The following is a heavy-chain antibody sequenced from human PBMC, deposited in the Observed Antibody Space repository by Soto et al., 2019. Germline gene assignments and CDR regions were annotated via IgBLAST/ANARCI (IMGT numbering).Heavy chain of an antibody. D-gene: IGHD3-3*01. Sequence: SETLSLTCTVSGGSISRGDYYWSWIRQPPWKGLEWIGYFYYSGGTYYNPSLERRVPVSVDTPKNQFALNLSSVTAADTPVYYGVRGRWRGYKRYF. CDR2: FYYSGGT. CDR3: VRGRWRGYKRYF. CDR1: GGSISRGDYY. J-gene: IGHJ2*01. V-gene: IGHV4-30-4*01.